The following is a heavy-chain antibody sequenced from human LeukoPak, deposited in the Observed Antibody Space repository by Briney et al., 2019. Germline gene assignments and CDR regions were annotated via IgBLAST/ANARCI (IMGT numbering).Heavy chain of an antibody. J-gene: IGHJ6*02. V-gene: IGHV4-34*01. CDR3: ARDYQLLFDDYYYGMDV. CDR2: INHSGST. Sequence: SETLSLTCAVYGGSFSGYYWSWIRQPPGKGLEWIGEINHSGSTNYNPSPKSRVTISVDTSKNQFSLKLSSVTAADTAVYYCARDYQLLFDDYYYGMDVWGQGTTVTVSS. CDR1: GGSFSGYY. D-gene: IGHD2-2*01.